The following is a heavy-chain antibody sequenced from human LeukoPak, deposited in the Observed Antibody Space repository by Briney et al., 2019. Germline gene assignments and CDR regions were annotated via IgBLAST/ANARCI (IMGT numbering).Heavy chain of an antibody. CDR3: AKEINRVTMIATGY. Sequence: GGSLRLSCAASGFTFSNSAMTWVRQAPGKGLEWVSGISGSGTSTYYADSVKGRFTISRDNSKNTLYLQMNSLRAEDTAVYYCAKEINRVTMIATGYWGQGTLVTVSS. CDR1: GFTFSNSA. V-gene: IGHV3-23*01. D-gene: IGHD3-22*01. J-gene: IGHJ4*02. CDR2: ISGSGTST.